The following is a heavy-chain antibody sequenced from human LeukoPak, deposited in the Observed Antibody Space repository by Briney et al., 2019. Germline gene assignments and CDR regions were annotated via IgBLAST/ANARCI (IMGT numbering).Heavy chain of an antibody. CDR3: ASVDWSNAFDI. D-gene: IGHD3-9*01. Sequence: SETLSLTCTVSGRSISSGDYYWSWIRQPPGKGLGWIGYIYYSGSTYYNPSLKSRVTISVDTSKNQFSLKLSSATAADTAVYYCASVDWSNAFDIWGQGTMVTVSS. V-gene: IGHV4-30-4*01. CDR2: IYYSGST. CDR1: GRSISSGDYY. J-gene: IGHJ3*02.